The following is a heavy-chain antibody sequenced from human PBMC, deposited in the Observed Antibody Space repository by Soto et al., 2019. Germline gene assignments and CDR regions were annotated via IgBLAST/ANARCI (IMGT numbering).Heavy chain of an antibody. CDR3: ARGREFVS. V-gene: IGHV4-30-2*01. CDR1: GGSLTSGTYS. J-gene: IGHJ4*02. CDR2: IFPSGTT. Sequence: QLQLRESGSRLVKPSQTLSLTCAVSGGSLTSGTYSWNWIRQPPGKGLEWIGYIFPSGTTYYNPSLKRRVSISIDGAKKQFSLNLRSLTAAATAVYYCARGREFVSWSQGTLVTVS.